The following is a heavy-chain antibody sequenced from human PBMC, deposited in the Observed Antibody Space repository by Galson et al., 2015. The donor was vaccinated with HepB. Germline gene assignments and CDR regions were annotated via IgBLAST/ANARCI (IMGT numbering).Heavy chain of an antibody. Sequence: SLRLSCAASGFTFSSHWMHWVRQAPGKGLEWVSRIWNEGGGTIYAASVKGRFTISRDNAKNTLYLQMDSLRVEDTAVYYCARVPDGPQYSAPDYWGQGTLVTVSS. D-gene: IGHD2-21*01. CDR2: IWNEGGGT. V-gene: IGHV3-74*01. CDR1: GFTFSSHW. J-gene: IGHJ4*02. CDR3: ARVPDGPQYSAPDY.